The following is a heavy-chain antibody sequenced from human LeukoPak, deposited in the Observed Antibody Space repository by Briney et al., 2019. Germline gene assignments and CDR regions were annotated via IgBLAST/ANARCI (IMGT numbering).Heavy chain of an antibody. CDR3: ARHDGAVTDFDS. CDR2: IDPSDSYT. V-gene: IGHV5-10-1*01. D-gene: IGHD1-26*01. Sequence: ESLRISCKVSTYSFTNYWISWVRQMPGKGLEWMGRIDPSDSYTNYSPSFQGHVTISADKSITTAYLQWSSLKASDTAMYYCARHDGAVTDFDSWGQGTLVTVSS. J-gene: IGHJ4*02. CDR1: TYSFTNYW.